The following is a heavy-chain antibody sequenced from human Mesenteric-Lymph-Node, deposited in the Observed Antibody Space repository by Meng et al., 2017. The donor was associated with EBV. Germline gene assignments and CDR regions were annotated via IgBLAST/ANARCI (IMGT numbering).Heavy chain of an antibody. CDR2: INYSGST. D-gene: IGHD2-21*02. CDR1: GGSFSGYY. J-gene: IGHJ4*02. V-gene: IGHV4-34*01. CDR3: ARVGAYCGGDCYHPR. Sequence: QVQLQQWGEGLLKPSENLSLTCGVYGGSFSGYYWSWIRQPPGKGLEWIGEINYSGSTNYNPSLKSRVTISVDESKNQFSLRLSSVTAADTAVYYCARVGAYCGGDCYHPRWGQGTLVTVSS.